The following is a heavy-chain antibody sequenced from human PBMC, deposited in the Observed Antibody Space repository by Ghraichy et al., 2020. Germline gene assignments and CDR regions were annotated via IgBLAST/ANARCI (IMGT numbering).Heavy chain of an antibody. CDR3: ARGSTVVRFFYYDGMDV. Sequence: GGSLRLSCGGSGFTFSAYSMNWVRQSSGRGLEWVSYITSSSRTKSYADSVKGRFTISRDNAQNSLYLQMNSLRDEDTAVYYCARGSTVVRFFYYDGMDVWGQGTTVTVSS. CDR1: GFTFSAYS. J-gene: IGHJ6*02. V-gene: IGHV3-48*02. D-gene: IGHD4-23*01. CDR2: ITSSSRTK.